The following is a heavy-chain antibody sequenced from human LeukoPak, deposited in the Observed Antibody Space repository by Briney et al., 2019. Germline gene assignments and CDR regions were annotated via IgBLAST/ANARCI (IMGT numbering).Heavy chain of an antibody. V-gene: IGHV1-18*01. Sequence: ALVKVSCKASGYTFTSYGISWVRQAPGQGLEWMGWISAYNGNTNYAQKLQGRVTMTTDTSTSTAYMELRSLRSDDTAVYYCARVGSSADRYYFDYWGQGTLVTVSS. CDR2: ISAYNGNT. D-gene: IGHD6-25*01. J-gene: IGHJ4*02. CDR3: ARVGSSADRYYFDY. CDR1: GYTFTSYG.